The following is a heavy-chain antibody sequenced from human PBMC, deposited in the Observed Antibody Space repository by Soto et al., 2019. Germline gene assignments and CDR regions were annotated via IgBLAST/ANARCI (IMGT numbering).Heavy chain of an antibody. CDR2: IIPIFSIA. V-gene: IGHV1-69*01. CDR1: GGTFSSYA. Sequence: QVQLVQSGAEVKKPGSSVKVSCKASGGTFSSYAISWVRQAPGQGLEWMGGIIPIFSIANYAQKFQGRVTITADESTSTAYMELSSLRSEDTAVYYCARDWGSSSSHYYFDYWCQGTLVTVSS. J-gene: IGHJ4*02. D-gene: IGHD6-6*01. CDR3: ARDWGSSSSHYYFDY.